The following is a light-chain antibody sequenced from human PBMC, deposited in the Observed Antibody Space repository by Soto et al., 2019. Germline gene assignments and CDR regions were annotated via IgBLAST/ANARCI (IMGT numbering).Light chain of an antibody. CDR3: QQYNSYSRT. Sequence: DIQMTQSPSTLSASVGDRVTITCRASQSISSWLAWYQQKPGKAPKLLIYKASSLESGVPSRFSGSGSGTVFNLTISNQQPDDFATYYCQQYNSYSRTFGQGTKLEIK. CDR2: KAS. J-gene: IGKJ1*01. V-gene: IGKV1-5*03. CDR1: QSISSW.